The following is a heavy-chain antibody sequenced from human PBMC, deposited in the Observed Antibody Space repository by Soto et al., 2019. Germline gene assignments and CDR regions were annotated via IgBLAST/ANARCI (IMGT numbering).Heavy chain of an antibody. D-gene: IGHD1-26*01. CDR1: GFPFSSYA. CDR2: ISYDGSNK. V-gene: IGHV3-30-3*01. CDR3: AIDSVGATFRYDPFDI. J-gene: IGHJ3*02. Sequence: PGGSLRLSCAASGFPFSSYAMHWVRQAPGKGLEWVAVISYDGSNKYYADSVKGRFTISRDHPKNPLYVQINSPRAEDTGGYYCAIDSVGATFRYDPFDIWGQGTMVTVPS.